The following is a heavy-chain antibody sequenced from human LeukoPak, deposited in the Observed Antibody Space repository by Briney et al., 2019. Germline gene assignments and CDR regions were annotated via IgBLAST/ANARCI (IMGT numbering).Heavy chain of an antibody. Sequence: SETLSLTCAVSGGSISSSNWWGWVRHPPGRGLGGIGEIYHSGTTSYNPSLKSRVTMSADTSKNQFSLELRSVTAADTAVYYCARVLDYYGSGTRDFDYWGQGTLVTVSS. J-gene: IGHJ4*02. CDR1: GGSISSSNW. D-gene: IGHD3-10*01. CDR2: IYHSGTT. CDR3: ARVLDYYGSGTRDFDY. V-gene: IGHV4-4*02.